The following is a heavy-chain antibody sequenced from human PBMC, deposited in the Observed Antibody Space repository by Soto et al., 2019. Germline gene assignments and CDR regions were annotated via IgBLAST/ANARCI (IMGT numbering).Heavy chain of an antibody. CDR3: ARLAGYYDSSGPDASDY. J-gene: IGHJ4*02. Sequence: GESLKISCQASGDSFTTYWIAWVRQMPGKGLEWMGIIYPSDSDTRYSPPFQGQVTISADKSTNTAYLQWSSLKASDTAMYYCARLAGYYDSSGPDASDYWGQGTLVTVSS. D-gene: IGHD3-22*01. CDR2: IYPSDSDT. CDR1: GDSFTTYW. V-gene: IGHV5-51*01.